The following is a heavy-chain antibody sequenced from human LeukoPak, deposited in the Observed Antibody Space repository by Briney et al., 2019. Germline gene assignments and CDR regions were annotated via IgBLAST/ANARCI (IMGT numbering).Heavy chain of an antibody. CDR1: GYSITSGYY. D-gene: IGHD3-22*01. J-gene: IGHJ4*02. Sequence: SETLSLTCTVSGYSITSGYYWGWIRQPPGKGLEWIGTIYHSGSTYYNPSLKSRLTISVDTSKNQFSLKLSSVTAADTAVYYCVFTYYYDSSGYLVDYWGQGTLVTVSS. V-gene: IGHV4-38-2*02. CDR2: IYHSGST. CDR3: VFTYYYDSSGYLVDY.